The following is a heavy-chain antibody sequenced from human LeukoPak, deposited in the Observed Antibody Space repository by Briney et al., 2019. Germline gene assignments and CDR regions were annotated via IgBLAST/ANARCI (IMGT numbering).Heavy chain of an antibody. CDR2: IYYNGST. V-gene: IGHV4-59*08. CDR1: GRSISSYY. D-gene: IGHD5-24*01. J-gene: IGHJ3*02. Sequence: SETLSLTCTVSGRSISSYYWNWIRQPPGKGLEWSGYIYYNGSTNYNPSLKSRVTILVDTSKNQFSLKLRSVTAADTAVYYCARHERDVSLDHAFDIWGQGTMVTVSS. CDR3: ARHERDVSLDHAFDI.